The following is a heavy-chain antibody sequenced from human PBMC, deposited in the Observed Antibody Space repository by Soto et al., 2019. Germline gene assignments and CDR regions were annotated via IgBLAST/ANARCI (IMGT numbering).Heavy chain of an antibody. CDR2: INDGTGNV. D-gene: IGHD2-2*02. V-gene: IGHV1-3*01. J-gene: IGHJ6*02. CDR3: ARATIPSQPKGLDV. CDR1: GYTFNIYG. Sequence: QVQLVQSGAEMKKPGASVKVSCKSTGYTFNIYGIHWLRQAPGQSLEWMGWINDGTGNVEYSQRFQDRVIISRDTSASTDYMEVSRLTFDDTAIYRCARATIPSQPKGLDVWGQGTAVIVSS.